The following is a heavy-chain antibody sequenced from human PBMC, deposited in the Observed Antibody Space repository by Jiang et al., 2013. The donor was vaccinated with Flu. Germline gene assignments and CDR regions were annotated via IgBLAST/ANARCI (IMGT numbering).Heavy chain of an antibody. CDR2: PEDGET. D-gene: IGHD1-26*01. J-gene: IGHJ4*02. Sequence: PEDGETIYAQKFQGRVTMTEDTSTDTAYMELSSLRSEDTAVYYCATDLANARGWELLRGGYWGQGTLVTVSS. CDR3: ATDLANARGWELLRGGY. V-gene: IGHV1-24*01.